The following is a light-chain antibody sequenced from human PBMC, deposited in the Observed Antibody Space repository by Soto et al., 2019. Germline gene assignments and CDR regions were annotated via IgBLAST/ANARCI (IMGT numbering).Light chain of an antibody. CDR3: QQYGGSPRT. V-gene: IGKV3-20*01. CDR1: QSVSNNY. CDR2: GAS. J-gene: IGKJ1*01. Sequence: EIVLTQSPGTLSLSPGERATLSCRASQSVSNNYLAWYQQKPGQAPRLLIYGASSMATGIPDRFSGSGSGTEFTLTISRLEPEDFAVFYCQQYGGSPRTFGQGTRVEIK.